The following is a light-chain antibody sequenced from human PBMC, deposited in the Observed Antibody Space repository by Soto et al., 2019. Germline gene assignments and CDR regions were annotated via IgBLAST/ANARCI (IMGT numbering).Light chain of an antibody. J-gene: IGLJ7*01. Sequence: QLVLTQSPSASASLGASVKLTCTLSSGHSSYAIAWHQQQAEKGPRYLMKLNSDGSHSKGDGIPDRFSGSSSGAERYLTISGLQSEDEADYYCQTWGTGIAVFGGGTQLTVL. CDR3: QTWGTGIAV. CDR2: LNSDGSH. CDR1: SGHSSYA. V-gene: IGLV4-69*01.